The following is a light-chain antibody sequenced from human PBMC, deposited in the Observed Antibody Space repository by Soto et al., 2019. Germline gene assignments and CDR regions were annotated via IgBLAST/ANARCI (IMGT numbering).Light chain of an antibody. J-gene: IGKJ1*01. CDR3: QQYGTSPPT. V-gene: IGKV3-20*01. CDR2: GES. Sequence: EIVLTQSPGTLSLSPGERATLSCKASQSVSSNFLAWYQRKPGQAPRLLIYGESYRATDIPYRFSGSGSGTDFTLTITRLEPEDFAVYYFQQYGTSPPTFGQGTKLEI. CDR1: QSVSSNF.